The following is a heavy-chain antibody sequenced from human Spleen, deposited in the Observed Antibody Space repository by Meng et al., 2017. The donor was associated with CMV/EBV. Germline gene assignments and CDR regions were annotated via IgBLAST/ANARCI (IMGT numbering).Heavy chain of an antibody. V-gene: IGHV1-2*02. J-gene: IGHJ5*02. CDR2: INPNSGGT. CDR1: GYTFTGYY. Sequence: ASVKVSCKASGYTFTGYYMFWVRQAPGQGLEWMGWINPNSGGTKYAQKFQGRVTMTRDTSVSTAYMQLARLTSDDTAVYYCARKQNLNAWGQGTPVTVSS. CDR3: ARKQNLNA. D-gene: IGHD1-14*01.